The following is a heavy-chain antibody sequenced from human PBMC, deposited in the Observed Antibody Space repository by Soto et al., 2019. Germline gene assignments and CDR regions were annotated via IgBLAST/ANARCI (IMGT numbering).Heavy chain of an antibody. CDR1: GGSIGAYY. CDR2: TSYGGNT. Sequence: PSETLSVTCTVSGGSIGAYYWSWIRQPPGKGLEWIGYTSYGGNTNYNPSLRSRVTISIDASKNQFSLRLSSMTAADTAVYYCASRDWHDAFHIWGQGTMVTVSS. D-gene: IGHD3-9*01. V-gene: IGHV4-59*01. CDR3: ASRDWHDAFHI. J-gene: IGHJ3*02.